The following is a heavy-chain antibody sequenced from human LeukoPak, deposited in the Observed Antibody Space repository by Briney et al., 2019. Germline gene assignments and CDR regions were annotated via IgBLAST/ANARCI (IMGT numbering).Heavy chain of an antibody. J-gene: IGHJ4*02. CDR3: AREDSSGWNVDY. CDR1: GFTFSSYS. V-gene: IGHV3-21*01. D-gene: IGHD6-19*01. Sequence: GGSLRLSCAASGFTFSSYSMNWVRQAPGKGLEWVSSISSSSSYIYYADSVKGRFTISRDNAKNSLYLQMNSLRAEDTAVYYCAREDSSGWNVDYWGQGTLVTVSS. CDR2: ISSSSSYI.